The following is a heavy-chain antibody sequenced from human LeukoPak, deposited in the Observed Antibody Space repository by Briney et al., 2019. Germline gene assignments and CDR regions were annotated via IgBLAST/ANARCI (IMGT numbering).Heavy chain of an antibody. CDR3: ARVGYCSGGSCYSSLFYSDY. Sequence: SETLSLTCTVSGGSISSYYWSWIRQPAGKGLEWIGRIYTSGSTNYNPSLKSRVTMSVDTSKNQFSLKLSSVTAADTAVNYCARVGYCSGGSCYSSLFYSDYWGQGTLVTVSS. D-gene: IGHD2-15*01. J-gene: IGHJ4*02. V-gene: IGHV4-4*07. CDR2: IYTSGST. CDR1: GGSISSYY.